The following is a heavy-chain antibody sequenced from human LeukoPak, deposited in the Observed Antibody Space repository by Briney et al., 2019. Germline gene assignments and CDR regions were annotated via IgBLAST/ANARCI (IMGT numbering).Heavy chain of an antibody. J-gene: IGHJ4*02. CDR3: ARDLAWGAFDY. D-gene: IGHD7-27*01. CDR1: GFTFSGYA. V-gene: IGHV3-23*01. Sequence: GSLRLSCAASGFTFSGYAMSWVRQAPGKGLEWVSGVSPPGGGTYYADSVKGRFTISRDDSRNTLSLQMNSLRVEDTAVYYCARDLAWGAFDYWGQGILVAVSS. CDR2: VSPPGGGT.